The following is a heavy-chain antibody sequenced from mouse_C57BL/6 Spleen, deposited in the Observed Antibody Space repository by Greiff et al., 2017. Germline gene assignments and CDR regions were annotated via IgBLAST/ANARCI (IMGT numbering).Heavy chain of an antibody. V-gene: IGHV5-9*01. CDR3: ARRGIVSYFDY. CDR1: GFTFSSYT. J-gene: IGHJ2*01. D-gene: IGHD2-5*01. CDR2: ISGGGGNT. Sequence: EVMLVESGGGLVKPGGSLKLSCAASGFTFSSYTMSWVRQTPEKRLEWVATISGGGGNTYYPDSVKGRFTISRDNAKNTLYLQMSSLRSEDTALYYCARRGIVSYFDYWGQGTTLTVSS.